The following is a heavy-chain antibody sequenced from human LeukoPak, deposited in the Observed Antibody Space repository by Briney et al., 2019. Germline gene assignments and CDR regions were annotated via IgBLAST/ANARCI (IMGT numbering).Heavy chain of an antibody. V-gene: IGHV3-9*01. CDR2: ISWNSGSI. J-gene: IGHJ6*02. Sequence: GGSLRLSCAASGFTFDDYAMHWVRQAPGKGLEWVSGISWNSGSIGYADSVKGRFTISRDNAKNSLYLQMNSLRAEDTALYYCAKAQGVVYNGFGADGMDVWGQGTTVTVSS. CDR1: GFTFDDYA. CDR3: AKAQGVVYNGFGADGMDV. D-gene: IGHD3-16*01.